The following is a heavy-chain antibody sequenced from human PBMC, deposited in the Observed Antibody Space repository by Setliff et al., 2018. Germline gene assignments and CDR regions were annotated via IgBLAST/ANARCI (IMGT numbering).Heavy chain of an antibody. CDR1: GFTFSSYE. CDR2: ISSSGTTK. J-gene: IGHJ1*01. D-gene: IGHD4-17*01. CDR3: AKYQGVTTMYFQH. Sequence: PGGSLRLSCAASGFTFSSYEVNWVRQAPGKGLEWVSYISSSGTTKHYADSVKGRFTISRDNSKNTLYLQMNSLRAEDTAVYYCAKYQGVTTMYFQHWGQGTLVTVSS. V-gene: IGHV3-48*03.